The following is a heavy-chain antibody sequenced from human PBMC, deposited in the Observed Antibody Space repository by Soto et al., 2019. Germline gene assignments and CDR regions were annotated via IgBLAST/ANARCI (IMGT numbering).Heavy chain of an antibody. CDR1: GFTFRNYA. V-gene: IGHV3-23*01. J-gene: IGHJ4*02. Sequence: LRLSCAASGFTFRNYAMNWVRQAPGKGLEWVSSISGGGDSRKYVDSVKGRFTISRDNSKNTLYLQMNSLRAEDTAVYYCAKDLFTMVRLFDSWGQGTLVTVSS. CDR2: ISGGGDSR. D-gene: IGHD3-10*01. CDR3: AKDLFTMVRLFDS.